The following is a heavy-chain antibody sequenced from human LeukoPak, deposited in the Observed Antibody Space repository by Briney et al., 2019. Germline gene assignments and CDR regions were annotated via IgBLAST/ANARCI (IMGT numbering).Heavy chain of an antibody. D-gene: IGHD3-16*02. CDR1: GYSISSGYY. Sequence: SETLSLTCTVSGYSISSGYYWGWIRQPPGKGLEWIGSIYHSGSTYYNPSLKSRVTISVDTSKNQFSLKLSSVTAADTAVYYCARGHRSVAVGGVIAPFDYWGQGTLVTVSS. CDR2: IYHSGST. V-gene: IGHV4-38-2*02. CDR3: ARGHRSVAVGGVIAPFDY. J-gene: IGHJ4*02.